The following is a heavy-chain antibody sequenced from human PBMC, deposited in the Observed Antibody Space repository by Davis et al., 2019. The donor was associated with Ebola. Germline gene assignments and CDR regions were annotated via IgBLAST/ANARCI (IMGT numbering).Heavy chain of an antibody. D-gene: IGHD2-8*01. J-gene: IGHJ4*02. CDR2: IYYSGST. CDR1: GASISSSSYY. Sequence: SETLSPTCPVSGASISSSSYYWSWIRQPPGKGLEWIGYIYYSGSTNYNPSLKSPVTISVDTSKNPFSLKLSSVTAADTTVYYCARSSRSYCTNGVCYPYYFDYWGQGTLVTVSS. V-gene: IGHV4-61*01. CDR3: ARSSRSYCTNGVCYPYYFDY.